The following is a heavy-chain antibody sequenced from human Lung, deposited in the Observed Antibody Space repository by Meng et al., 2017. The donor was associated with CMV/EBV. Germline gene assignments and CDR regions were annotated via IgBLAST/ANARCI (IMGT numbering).Heavy chain of an antibody. V-gene: IGHV4-59*01. CDR3: ARDLGYCSSTSCYYYYGMDV. CDR2: IYYSGST. J-gene: IGHJ6*02. D-gene: IGHD2-2*01. CDR1: GGSISSYY. Sequence: SETLSLXCTVSGGSISSYYWSWIRQPPGKGLEWIGYIYYSGSTNYNPYLKSRVTISVDTSKNQFSLKLSSVTAADTAVYYCARDLGYCSSTSCYYYYGMDVWGQGTTVTVSS.